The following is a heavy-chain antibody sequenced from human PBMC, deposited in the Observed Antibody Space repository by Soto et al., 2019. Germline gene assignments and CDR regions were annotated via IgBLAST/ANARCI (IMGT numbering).Heavy chain of an antibody. D-gene: IGHD6-19*01. V-gene: IGHV3-30*18. J-gene: IGHJ3*02. CDR3: AKGDRKQWLVVAFDI. CDR2: ISYDGSNK. Sequence: GGSLRFSCAASGFTFSSYGMHWVRQAPGKGLEWVAVISYDGSNKYYADSVKGRFTVSRDNSKNTLYLQMNSLRAEDTAVYYCAKGDRKQWLVVAFDIWGQGTMVTVSS. CDR1: GFTFSSYG.